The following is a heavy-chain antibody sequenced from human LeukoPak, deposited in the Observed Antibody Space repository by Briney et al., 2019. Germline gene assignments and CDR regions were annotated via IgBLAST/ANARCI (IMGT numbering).Heavy chain of an antibody. Sequence: SETLSLTCTVSGGSISSSSHYWGWIRRPPGKGLEWIGSIYYSGSTYYNPSLKSRVTISVDTSKNQFSLKLSSVTAADTAVYYCARQEGLRPDYWGQGTLVAVSS. CDR2: IYYSGST. D-gene: IGHD4-17*01. J-gene: IGHJ4*02. V-gene: IGHV4-39*01. CDR3: ARQEGLRPDY. CDR1: GGSISSSSHY.